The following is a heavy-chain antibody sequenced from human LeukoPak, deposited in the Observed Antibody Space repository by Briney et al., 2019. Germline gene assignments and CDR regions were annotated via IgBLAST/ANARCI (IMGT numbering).Heavy chain of an antibody. CDR2: ISSSGSGR. V-gene: IGHV3-23*01. CDR1: VFTFCSFA. D-gene: IGHD6-13*01. J-gene: IGHJ4*02. Sequence: GGSLRLSCAASVFTFCSFAMSCVRHAPGKGLEWVSTISSSGSGRYYADSVKGQFTISRDNSNNALYLQMNSPRDEDTAVYFCAKGGSSWSRWDYWGQGTLVTVSS. CDR3: AKGGSSWSRWDY.